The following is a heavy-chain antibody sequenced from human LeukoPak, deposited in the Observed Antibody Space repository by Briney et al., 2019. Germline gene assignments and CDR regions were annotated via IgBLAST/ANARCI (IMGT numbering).Heavy chain of an antibody. CDR3: ARIRFLEWWYYYMDV. CDR2: IYHSGST. V-gene: IGHV4-38-2*02. Sequence: SETLSLTCTVSGYSISSGYYWGWIRQPPGKGLEWIGSIYHSGSTYYNPSLKSRVTISVDTSKNQFSLKLSSVTAADTAVYYCARIRFLEWWYYYMDVWGKGTTVTVSS. CDR1: GYSISSGYY. D-gene: IGHD3-3*01. J-gene: IGHJ6*03.